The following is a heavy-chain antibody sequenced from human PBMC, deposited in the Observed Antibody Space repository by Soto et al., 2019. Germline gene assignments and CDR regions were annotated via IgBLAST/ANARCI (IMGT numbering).Heavy chain of an antibody. Sequence: PSETLSLTCTVSGGSISSYYWSWIRQPPGKGLEWIGYIYYSGSTNYNPSLKSRVTISVDTSKNQFSLKLSSVTAADTAVYYCARRYHSSGWYYFGYWGQGTLVTVSS. CDR3: ARRYHSSGWYYFGY. CDR2: IYYSGST. D-gene: IGHD6-19*01. J-gene: IGHJ4*02. V-gene: IGHV4-59*08. CDR1: GGSISSYY.